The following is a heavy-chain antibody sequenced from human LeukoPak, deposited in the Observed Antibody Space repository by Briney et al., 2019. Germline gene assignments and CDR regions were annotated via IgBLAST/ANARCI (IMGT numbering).Heavy chain of an antibody. D-gene: IGHD5-12*01. Sequence: ASVKVSCQASGYTFTSYDINWVRPATGQGLEWMGWMNPNSGSTGYAQKFQGRVTITRNTSISTAYMELSGLRSEDTAVYYCARGRSTGYPYYFEYWGQGTLVTVSS. J-gene: IGHJ4*02. V-gene: IGHV1-8*03. CDR2: MNPNSGST. CDR3: ARGRSTGYPYYFEY. CDR1: GYTFTSYD.